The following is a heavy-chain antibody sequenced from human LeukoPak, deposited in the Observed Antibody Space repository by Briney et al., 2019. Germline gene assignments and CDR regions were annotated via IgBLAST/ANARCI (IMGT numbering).Heavy chain of an antibody. J-gene: IGHJ4*02. CDR1: GFSFSNYA. CDR3: ARDRPNYYGSDGHYYRRDGDY. Sequence: GGSLRLSCAASGFSFSNYAMSWVRQAPGKGLQWVSSITSRGESTWYVDSVKGRFTITRDNSENTLYLQMHSLRAEDTAVYYCARDRPNYYGSDGHYYRRDGDYWGRGTLVSVSS. V-gene: IGHV3-23*01. CDR2: ITSRGEST. D-gene: IGHD3-22*01.